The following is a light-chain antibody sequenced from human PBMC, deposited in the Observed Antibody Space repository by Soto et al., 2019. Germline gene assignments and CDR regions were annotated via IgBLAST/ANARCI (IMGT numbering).Light chain of an antibody. CDR2: ANS. J-gene: IGLJ1*01. CDR3: QSYDTTLRGV. CDR1: SSNIGAGYD. V-gene: IGLV1-40*01. Sequence: QPVLTQPPSVSGAPGQRVTISCTGSSSNIGAGYDVHWYQQFPGTAPKLLIYANSNRPSGVPDRCSASKSGTSASLAITGLQADDEADYYCQSYDTTLRGVFGTGTKLTVL.